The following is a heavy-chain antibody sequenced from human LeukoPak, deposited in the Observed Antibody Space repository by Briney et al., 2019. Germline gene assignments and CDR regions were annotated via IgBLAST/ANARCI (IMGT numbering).Heavy chain of an antibody. Sequence: PGGSLRLSCAASGFTFSSYSMNWVRQAPGKGLEWVSYISTSSSTIYYADSVKGRFTISRDNAKNSLYLQMNSLRAEDTAVYFCARVQVAVQSVFDYFDYWAREPWSPSP. D-gene: IGHD2-2*01. V-gene: IGHV3-48*04. CDR1: GFTFSSYS. CDR2: ISTSSSTI. CDR3: ARVQVAVQSVFDYFDY. J-gene: IGHJ4*02.